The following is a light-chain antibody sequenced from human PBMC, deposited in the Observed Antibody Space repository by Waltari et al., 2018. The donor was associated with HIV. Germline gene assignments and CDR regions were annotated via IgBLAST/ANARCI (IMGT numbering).Light chain of an antibody. CDR1: QGLLHTNGNNY. J-gene: IGKJ2*01. CDR2: LGS. V-gene: IGKV2-28*01. Sequence: DIVMTQSTLSLPVTPGEPASISCRSSQGLLHTNGNNYVDWYLQKSGPSPQLLSYLGSKRASGGPGRFSGSGSGTDFTPKIRIVEAEDCGVYYCMQALQTPYTFGQGTKLEIK. CDR3: MQALQTPYT.